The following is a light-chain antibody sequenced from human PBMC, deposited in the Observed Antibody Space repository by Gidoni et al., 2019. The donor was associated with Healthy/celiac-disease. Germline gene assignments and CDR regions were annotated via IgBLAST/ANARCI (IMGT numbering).Light chain of an antibody. Sequence: ESVLPQPPATLSLSPGERATPPRRASQSVSSYLAWYQQKPGQAPRLLIYDASNRATGIPARFSGSGSGTDFTLTISSLEPEDFAVYYCQQRSNWPRLTFGGGTKVEIK. V-gene: IGKV3-11*01. J-gene: IGKJ4*01. CDR1: QSVSSY. CDR3: QQRSNWPRLT. CDR2: DAS.